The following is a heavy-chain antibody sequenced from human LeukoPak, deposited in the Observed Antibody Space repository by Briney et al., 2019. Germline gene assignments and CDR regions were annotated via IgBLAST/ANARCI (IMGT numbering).Heavy chain of an antibody. Sequence: PGGSLRLSCAASGFTFSSYAMSWVRQAPGKGLEWVSAISGSGGSTYYADSVKGRFTISRDNSKNTLYLQMNSLRAEDTAVYYCAKHTEYSGTYGASDYWGQGTLVTVSS. CDR2: ISGSGGST. D-gene: IGHD1-26*01. J-gene: IGHJ4*02. CDR3: AKHTEYSGTYGASDY. V-gene: IGHV3-23*01. CDR1: GFTFSSYA.